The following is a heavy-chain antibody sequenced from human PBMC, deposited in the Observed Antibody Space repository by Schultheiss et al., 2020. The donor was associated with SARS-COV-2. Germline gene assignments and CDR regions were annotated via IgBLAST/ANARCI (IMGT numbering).Heavy chain of an antibody. CDR1: GFTFSSYA. CDR2: INSDGSST. D-gene: IGHD5-18*01. CDR3: VKDLTATEGRDY. V-gene: IGHV3-74*01. J-gene: IGHJ4*02. Sequence: GESLKISCAASGFTFSSYAMHWVRQAPGKGLVWVSRINSDGSSTSYADSVKGRFTISRDNSKNTLYLQMSSLRAEDTAVYYCVKDLTATEGRDYWGQGTLVTVSS.